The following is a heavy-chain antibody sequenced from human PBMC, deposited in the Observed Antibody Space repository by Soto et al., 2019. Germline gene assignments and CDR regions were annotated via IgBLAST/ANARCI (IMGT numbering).Heavy chain of an antibody. CDR3: AHRQVSPRRITIFNWFDP. J-gene: IGHJ5*02. CDR1: GFSLSTSGVG. V-gene: IGHV2-5*02. Sequence: QITLKESGPTLVKPTQTLTLTCTFSGFSLSTSGVGVGWIRQPPGKALEWLALIYWDDDKRYSPSLKIRLTITKDTSKNQVVLTMTNMDPVDTATYYCAHRQVSPRRITIFNWFDPWGQGTLVTVSS. D-gene: IGHD3-3*01. CDR2: IYWDDDK.